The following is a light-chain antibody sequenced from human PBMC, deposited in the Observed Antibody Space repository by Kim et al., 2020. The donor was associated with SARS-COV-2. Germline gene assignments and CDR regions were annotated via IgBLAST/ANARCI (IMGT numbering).Light chain of an antibody. CDR1: QSISSY. Sequence: EIVLTQSPATLSLSPGDTATLSCRASQSISSYLAWYQQKPGQAPRLIIYGSYNRATGIPVRFSGSRSGTDFTLTISSLEPEDFAVYFCQQRSDWPLTFGGGTKVDIK. J-gene: IGKJ4*01. CDR3: QQRSDWPLT. V-gene: IGKV3-11*01. CDR2: GSY.